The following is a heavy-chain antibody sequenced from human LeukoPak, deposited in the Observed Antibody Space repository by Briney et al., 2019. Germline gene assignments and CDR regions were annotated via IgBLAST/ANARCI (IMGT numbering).Heavy chain of an antibody. Sequence: SETLSLTCAASGGSFRGYSWSWIRQSPGKGLEWIGQINHSVSTTYNPSIKSRVIISVDTSKNQLSLQLRSVTGADTAVYYCARGRGVVVTAMMNSKVLGYFDLWGRGTLVTVSS. D-gene: IGHD2-21*02. CDR2: INHSVST. CDR3: ARGRGVVVTAMMNSKVLGYFDL. J-gene: IGHJ2*01. CDR1: GGSFRGYS. V-gene: IGHV4-34*01.